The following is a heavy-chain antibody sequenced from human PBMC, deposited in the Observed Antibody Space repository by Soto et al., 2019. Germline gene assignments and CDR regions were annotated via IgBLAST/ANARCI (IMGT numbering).Heavy chain of an antibody. V-gene: IGHV3-23*01. CDR3: AKWRYCSGGSCPGWFDP. D-gene: IGHD2-15*01. Sequence: EVQLLESGGGLVQPGGSPRLSCAASGFTFSSYAMSWVRQAPGKGLEWVSAISGSGGSTYYADSVKGRFTISRDNSKNTLYLQMNSLRAEDTAVYYCAKWRYCSGGSCPGWFDPWGQGTLVTVSS. CDR2: ISGSGGST. J-gene: IGHJ5*02. CDR1: GFTFSSYA.